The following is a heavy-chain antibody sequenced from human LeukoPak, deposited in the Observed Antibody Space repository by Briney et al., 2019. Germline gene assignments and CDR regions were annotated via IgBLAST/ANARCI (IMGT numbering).Heavy chain of an antibody. Sequence: PGGSLRLSCAASGFTFSTYWMHWVRQAPGKGLVWVSGLNSDGGITGYVDSVKGRFTISRDNSKNSLYLQMNSLRTEDTALYYCVSGGYYYDSSGYYYNYWGQGTLVTVSS. V-gene: IGHV3-74*01. CDR3: VSGGYYYDSSGYYYNY. CDR1: GFTFSTYW. D-gene: IGHD3-22*01. J-gene: IGHJ4*02. CDR2: LNSDGGIT.